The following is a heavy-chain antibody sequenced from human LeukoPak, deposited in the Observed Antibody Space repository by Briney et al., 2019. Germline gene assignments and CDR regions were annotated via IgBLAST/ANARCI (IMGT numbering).Heavy chain of an antibody. CDR2: ISYDGSNK. CDR1: GFTFSSYG. Sequence: PGGSLRLSCAASGFTFSSYGMHWVRQAPGKGLEWVAVISYDGSNKYYADSVKGRFTISRDNSKNTLYLQMNSLRAEDTAVYYCAKDARSNWDFDYWGQGTLVTVSS. J-gene: IGHJ4*02. D-gene: IGHD7-27*01. CDR3: AKDARSNWDFDY. V-gene: IGHV3-30*18.